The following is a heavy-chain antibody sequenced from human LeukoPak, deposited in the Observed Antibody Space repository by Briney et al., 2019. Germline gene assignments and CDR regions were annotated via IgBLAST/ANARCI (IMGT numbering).Heavy chain of an antibody. V-gene: IGHV4-34*01. CDR2: INHSGST. J-gene: IGHJ6*03. CDR1: GGSFSGYY. Sequence: SETLSLTCAVYGGSFSGYYWSWIRQPPGKGLEWIGEINHSGSTNYNPSLKSRVTISVDTSKNQFSLKLSSVTAADTAVYYCARGRNYYYYYYMDVWGKGTTVTVSS. CDR3: ARGRNYYYYYYMDV.